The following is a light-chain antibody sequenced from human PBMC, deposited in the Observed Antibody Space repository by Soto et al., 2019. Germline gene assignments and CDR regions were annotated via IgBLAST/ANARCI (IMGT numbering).Light chain of an antibody. Sequence: IQMTQSPSSLSASVGDRVTITCRASHSISRYLNWYQQKPVKAPNLLIYVASSLQSEVPSRFSGSGSGTDFTLTITSLQPEDFATYYCQQSYGTPITFGQGTRLEIK. CDR1: HSISRY. CDR3: QQSYGTPIT. CDR2: VAS. V-gene: IGKV1-39*01. J-gene: IGKJ5*01.